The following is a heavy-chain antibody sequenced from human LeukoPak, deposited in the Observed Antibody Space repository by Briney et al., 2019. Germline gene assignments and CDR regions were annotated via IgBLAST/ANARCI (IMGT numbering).Heavy chain of an antibody. CDR2: ITRGSIYT. V-gene: IGHV3-21*01. D-gene: IGHD1-26*01. Sequence: GGSLRLSCAASGFTFSSYNMNWVRQTPGKGLEWVSSITRGSIYTFYADSVKGRFTISRDNAKNSLYLQMNSLRAEDTAIYYCARDPYNGNYGDSYYYYMDVWGKGTTVTISS. CDR1: GFTFSSYN. CDR3: ARDPYNGNYGDSYYYYMDV. J-gene: IGHJ6*03.